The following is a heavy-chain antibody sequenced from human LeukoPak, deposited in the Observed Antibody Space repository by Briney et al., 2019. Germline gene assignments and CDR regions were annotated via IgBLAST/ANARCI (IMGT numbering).Heavy chain of an antibody. CDR1: GFTVSSNY. CDR3: AKEGFYCGGDCYHTNWFDP. V-gene: IGHV3-53*05. J-gene: IGHJ5*02. Sequence: GGSLRLSCAASGFTVSSNYMSWVRQAPGKGLEWVSVIYSGGSTYYADSLKGRFTISRDNSKNTLYLQMNSLRAEDTAVHYCAKEGFYCGGDCYHTNWFDPWGQGTLVTVSS. CDR2: IYSGGST. D-gene: IGHD2-21*02.